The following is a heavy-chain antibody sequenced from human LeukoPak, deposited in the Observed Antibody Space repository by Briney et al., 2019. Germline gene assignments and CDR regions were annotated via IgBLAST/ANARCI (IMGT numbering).Heavy chain of an antibody. V-gene: IGHV3-7*01. CDR3: AREGDYASSDY. CDR2: IRQDGSQK. D-gene: IGHD4-17*01. J-gene: IGHJ4*02. Sequence: PGGSLRLSCAASGFTFSSYWMSWVRQAPGKGLEWVATIRQDGSQKYYVDSVKGRFTISRDNAKNSLYLQMNSLRAEDTAVYYCAREGDYASSDYWGQGTLVTVSS. CDR1: GFTFSSYW.